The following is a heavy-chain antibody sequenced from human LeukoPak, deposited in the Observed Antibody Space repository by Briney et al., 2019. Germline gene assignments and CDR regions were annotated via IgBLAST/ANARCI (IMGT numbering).Heavy chain of an antibody. J-gene: IGHJ2*01. V-gene: IGHV1-69*13. Sequence: GASVKVSCKASGYTFTSYYIHWVRQAPGQGLEWMGGIIPIFGTANYAQKFQGRVTITADESTSTAYMELSSLRSEDTAVYYCARDLELRYFDLWGRGTLVTVSS. D-gene: IGHD1-26*01. CDR3: ARDLELRYFDL. CDR2: IIPIFGTA. CDR1: GYTFTSYY.